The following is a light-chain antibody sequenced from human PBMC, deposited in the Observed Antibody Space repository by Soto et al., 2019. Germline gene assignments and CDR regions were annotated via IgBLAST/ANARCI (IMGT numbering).Light chain of an antibody. CDR2: GAS. Sequence: DTQMTQSPSSLSASVGDRVTITCRASQDINNFLAWYQQKPGKVPKLLIYGASTLQSGVPARFSGSASGTDFTLTISSLQPEDVATYYCKKYNSAPRTFGQGTKVEIK. CDR1: QDINNF. CDR3: KKYNSAPRT. J-gene: IGKJ1*01. V-gene: IGKV1-27*01.